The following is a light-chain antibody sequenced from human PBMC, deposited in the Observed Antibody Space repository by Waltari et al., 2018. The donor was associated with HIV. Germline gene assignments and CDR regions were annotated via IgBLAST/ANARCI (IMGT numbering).Light chain of an antibody. V-gene: IGKV4-1*01. CDR3: QQYYSTPLT. CDR2: WAS. CDR1: QSVLFSSNNKNY. Sequence: DIVMTPSPASLAVSLGARATINCTSSQSVLFSSNNKNYLAWYQQKPGQPPKLLLYWASTRESAVPDRFSGSGSGADFTRTISSLQAEDVAVYYCQQYYSTPLTFGGGTKVEIK. J-gene: IGKJ4*02.